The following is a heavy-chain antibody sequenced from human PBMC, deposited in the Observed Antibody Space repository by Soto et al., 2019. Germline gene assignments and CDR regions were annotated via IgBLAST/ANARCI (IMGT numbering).Heavy chain of an antibody. Sequence: GGSLRLSCAASGFTFSNAWMSWVRQAPGKGLEWVGRIKSKTDGGTTDYAAPVKGRFTISRDDSKNTLYLQMNSLKTEDTAVYYCTTGLRFLGAFDIWGQGTMVTVSS. V-gene: IGHV3-15*01. D-gene: IGHD3-3*01. CDR1: GFTFSNAW. J-gene: IGHJ3*02. CDR3: TTGLRFLGAFDI. CDR2: IKSKTDGGTT.